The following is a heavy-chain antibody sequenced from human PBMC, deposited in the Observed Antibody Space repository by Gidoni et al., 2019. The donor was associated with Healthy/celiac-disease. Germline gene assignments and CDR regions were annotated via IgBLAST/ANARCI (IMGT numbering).Heavy chain of an antibody. CDR3: ARDRSVVVATMEGNWFDP. Sequence: QVQLVPSGAEVTKPGSSVKVSCQASGRTFRTYPNSLVRQAPGQGLEWMGGIIPIFGTANYAQKFQGRVTITADESTSTAYMELSSLRSEDTAVYYCARDRSVVVATMEGNWFDPWGQGTLVTVSS. D-gene: IGHD2-15*01. CDR2: IIPIFGTA. J-gene: IGHJ5*02. V-gene: IGHV1-69*01. CDR1: GRTFRTYP.